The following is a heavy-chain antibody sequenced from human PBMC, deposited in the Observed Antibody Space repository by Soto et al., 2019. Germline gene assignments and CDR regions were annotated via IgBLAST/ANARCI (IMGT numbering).Heavy chain of an antibody. D-gene: IGHD3-10*01. CDR1: GGSLSGYY. J-gene: IGHJ4*02. CDR3: ARGGPGYYGSGSYYPR. V-gene: IGHV4-34*01. CDR2: IDHGGRT. Sequence: QVQLQQWGAGLLKPSETLSLTCAVYGGSLSGYYWSWIRQPPGKGLEWIGEIDHGGRTNYNPSLKSRVTIAVDTSKNQVSLQLNSVTAADTAVYYCARGGPGYYGSGSYYPRWGQGTLVTVSS.